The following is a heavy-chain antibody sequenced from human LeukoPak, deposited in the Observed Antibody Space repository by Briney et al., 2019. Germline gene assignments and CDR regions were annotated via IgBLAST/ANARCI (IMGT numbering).Heavy chain of an antibody. CDR1: GASISSSC. CDR2: IYIRGSS. Sequence: SETLSLTCTVSGASISSSCWSWIRQPAGRGLEWIGRIYIRGSSSYNPSLKSRLTLSADTSKNKFSLELTSVTAADTAVYYCARGFYDGGSCFYFDYWGQGILVTVSS. CDR3: ARGFYDGGSCFYFDY. D-gene: IGHD2-15*01. J-gene: IGHJ4*02. V-gene: IGHV4-4*07.